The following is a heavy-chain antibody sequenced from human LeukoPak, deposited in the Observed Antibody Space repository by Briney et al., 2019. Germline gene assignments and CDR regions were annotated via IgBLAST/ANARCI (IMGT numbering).Heavy chain of an antibody. Sequence: ASETLSLTYAVSGDSISNYYWSSIRQPTGKGLEWIGYIYYSDNTDYNPSLKSRVSISVDTSKNQFSLKLSSVTAADTAVYYCARHVGNSWYVAFDIWGQGTLVTASS. D-gene: IGHD6-13*01. J-gene: IGHJ3*02. CDR2: IYYSDNT. CDR3: ARHVGNSWYVAFDI. V-gene: IGHV4-59*08. CDR1: GDSISNYY.